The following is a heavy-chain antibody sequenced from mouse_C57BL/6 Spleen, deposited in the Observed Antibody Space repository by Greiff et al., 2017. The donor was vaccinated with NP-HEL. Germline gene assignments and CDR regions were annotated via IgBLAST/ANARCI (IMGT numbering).Heavy chain of an antibody. CDR3: ANEGYDVPYPMDY. D-gene: IGHD2-2*01. V-gene: IGHV5-17*01. J-gene: IGHJ4*01. CDR2: ISSGSSTT. CDR1: GFTFSDYG. Sequence: VQLKESGGGLVKPGGSLKLSCAASGFTFSDYGMDWVRQAPEKGLEWVAYISSGSSTTYYADTVKGRFTISIDNAKNTLFLQMTSLRSEDTAMYYCANEGYDVPYPMDYWGQGTSVTVSS.